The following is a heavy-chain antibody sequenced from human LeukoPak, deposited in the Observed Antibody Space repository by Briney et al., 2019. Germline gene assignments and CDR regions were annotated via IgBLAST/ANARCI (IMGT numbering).Heavy chain of an antibody. V-gene: IGHV3-49*03. J-gene: IGHJ6*02. D-gene: IGHD4-11*01. CDR1: GFTFDDYA. Sequence: GGSLRLSCTASGFTFDDYAMSWFRQAPGKGLEWVGFIRSKAYGGTTEYAASVKGRFTISRDDSKSIAYLQMNSLKTEDTAVYYCTRIDYNLYYYYGMDVWGQGTTVTVSS. CDR2: IRSKAYGGTT. CDR3: TRIDYNLYYYYGMDV.